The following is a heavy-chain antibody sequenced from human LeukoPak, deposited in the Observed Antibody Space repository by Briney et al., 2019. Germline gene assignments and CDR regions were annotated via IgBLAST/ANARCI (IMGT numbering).Heavy chain of an antibody. CDR3: ARGRRHYYYGMDV. CDR1: GFTFSSYS. CDR2: ISSSSSYI. V-gene: IGHV3-21*01. Sequence: GGSLRLSCAASGFTFSSYSMTWVRQAPGKGLEWVSSISSSSSYIYYADSVKGRFTISRDNAKNSLYLQMNSLRAEDTAVYYCARGRRHYYYGMDVWGQGTTVTVSS. J-gene: IGHJ6*02.